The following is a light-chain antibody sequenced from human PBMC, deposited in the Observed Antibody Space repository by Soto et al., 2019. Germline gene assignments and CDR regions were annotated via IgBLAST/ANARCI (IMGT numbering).Light chain of an antibody. V-gene: IGKV1-27*01. CDR2: AAS. Sequence: DIQMTQSPSSLSAFVGDRVTITCRASQDIGNFLAWYQQKPGKVPKLLICAASTLQSGVPSRFSGSGSGTDFTLTISSLQHEDVGTDSCQQCKVDRFTFGGGTKVEIK. CDR1: QDIGNF. CDR3: QQCKVDRFT. J-gene: IGKJ4*01.